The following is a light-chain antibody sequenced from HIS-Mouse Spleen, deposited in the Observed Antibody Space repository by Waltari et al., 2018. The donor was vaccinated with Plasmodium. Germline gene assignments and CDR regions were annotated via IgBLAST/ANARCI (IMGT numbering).Light chain of an antibody. Sequence: QSALTQPASVSGSPGQSITISCTGTSSDVGSYNLVSWYQQHPGQAPNLMIYEGSKRPSGFSNRFSGSKSGNTASLTISGLQAEDEADYYCCSYAGSSTFVVFGGGTKLTVL. V-gene: IGLV2-23*03. J-gene: IGLJ2*01. CDR1: SSDVGSYNL. CDR2: EGS. CDR3: CSYAGSSTFVV.